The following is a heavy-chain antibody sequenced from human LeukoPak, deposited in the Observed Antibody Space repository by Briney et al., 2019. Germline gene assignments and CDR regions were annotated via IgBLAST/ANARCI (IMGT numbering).Heavy chain of an antibody. CDR1: GFTFRSYW. J-gene: IGHJ6*02. V-gene: IGHV3-74*01. Sequence: GGSLRLSCAASGFTFRSYWMHWVRQAPGKGLVWVSRINSDGSSTSYADSVKGRFTISRDNAKNTLYLQMNSLRAEDTAVYYCARDLLVEYYYYGMDVWGQGTTVTVSS. CDR2: INSDGSST. D-gene: IGHD6-13*01. CDR3: ARDLLVEYYYYGMDV.